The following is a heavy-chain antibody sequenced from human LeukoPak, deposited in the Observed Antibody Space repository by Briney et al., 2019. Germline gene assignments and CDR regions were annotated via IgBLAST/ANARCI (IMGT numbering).Heavy chain of an antibody. CDR3: ATVVVNWNYLNY. V-gene: IGHV4-34*12. D-gene: IGHD1-7*01. J-gene: IGHJ4*02. CDR1: GGSLSGYY. Sequence: SETLSLTCAVYGGSLSGYYWSWIRQPPGKGLEWIGNIFYSGSTYYSPSLKSRVTISLDTSRNQFSLKLNSVTAADTAVYYCATVVVNWNYLNYWGQGTLVTVSS. CDR2: IFYSGST.